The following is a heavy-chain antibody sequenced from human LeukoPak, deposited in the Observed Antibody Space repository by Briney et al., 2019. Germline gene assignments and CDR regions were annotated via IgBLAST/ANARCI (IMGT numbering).Heavy chain of an antibody. CDR2: IRSKANSYAT. V-gene: IGHV3-73*01. CDR1: GFTFSGSA. D-gene: IGHD2-15*01. CDR3: TRHTPRTAMVRYCSGGSCYSRSDDAFDI. J-gene: IGHJ3*02. Sequence: GSLRLSCAASGFTFSGSAMHCVRQASGNGLEWVGRIRSKANSYATAYAASVKGRVTISRDDSQNTANLQIDSLTTEDTAVYYCTRHTPRTAMVRYCSGGSCYSRSDDAFDIWGQGTMVTVSS.